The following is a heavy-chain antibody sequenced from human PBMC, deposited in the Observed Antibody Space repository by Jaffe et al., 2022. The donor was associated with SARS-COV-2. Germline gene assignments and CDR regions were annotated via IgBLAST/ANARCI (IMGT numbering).Heavy chain of an antibody. CDR3: ARDRVASGYYYDSSSGNWFDP. Sequence: QVQLVQSGAEVKKPGASVKVSCKASGYTFTSYGISWVRQAPGQGLEWMGWISAYNGNTNYAQKLQGRVTMTTDTSTSTAYMELRSLRSDDTAVYYCARDRVASGYYYDSSSGNWFDPWGQGTLVTVSS. V-gene: IGHV1-18*01. CDR1: GYTFTSYG. D-gene: IGHD3-22*01. J-gene: IGHJ5*02. CDR2: ISAYNGNT.